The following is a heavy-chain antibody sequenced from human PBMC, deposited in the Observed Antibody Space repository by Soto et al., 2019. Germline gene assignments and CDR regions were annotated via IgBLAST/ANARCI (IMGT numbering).Heavy chain of an antibody. CDR2: FYYSGST. CDR1: GGSISSYY. J-gene: IGHJ4*02. V-gene: IGHV4-59*01. Sequence: SETLSLTCPVSGGSISSYYWSWIRQPPGKGLEWIGCFYYSGSTNYNPSLKSRVTILVDTSKKQFSLKLSSVTAADTAVYYCARGGWKLFDYWGQGTLVTVSS. CDR3: ARGGWKLFDY. D-gene: IGHD6-19*01.